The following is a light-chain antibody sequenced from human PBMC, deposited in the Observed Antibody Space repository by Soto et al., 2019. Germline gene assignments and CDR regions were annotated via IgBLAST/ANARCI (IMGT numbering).Light chain of an antibody. CDR2: WAS. CDR1: QRGLYSSNNKNY. V-gene: IGKV4-1*01. Sequence: DIVMTQSPDSLAVSLGERATINCKSSQRGLYSSNNKNYLAWYQQKPGQPPKLLIYWASTRESGAPDRFSGSRSGTDFPLTISSLQAEDVAVYYCQQYYSTPSFGHGNKVEIK. J-gene: IGKJ1*01. CDR3: QQYYSTPS.